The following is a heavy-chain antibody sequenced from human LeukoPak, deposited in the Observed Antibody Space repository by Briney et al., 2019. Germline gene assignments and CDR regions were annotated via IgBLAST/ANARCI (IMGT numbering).Heavy chain of an antibody. J-gene: IGHJ2*01. CDR2: ISYDGSYK. CDR1: GVTFSSYG. V-gene: IGHV3-30*03. Sequence: GGSLRLSCAASGVTFSSYGMHWVRQAPGKGLEWVAVISYDGSYKYYADSVKGRFTIPRDSSKNTLYLQMNSLRAEDTAVYYCARGSGQTTVVTQEMGWYFDLWGRGTLVTVSS. CDR3: ARGSGQTTVVTQEMGWYFDL. D-gene: IGHD4-23*01.